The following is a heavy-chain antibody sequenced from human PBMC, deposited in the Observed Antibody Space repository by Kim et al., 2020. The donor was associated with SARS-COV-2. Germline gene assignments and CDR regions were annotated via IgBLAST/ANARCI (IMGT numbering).Heavy chain of an antibody. V-gene: IGHV3-30*01. Sequence: FTISRDNSKNTLYLQMNSLRAEDTAVYYCARDIFRAVRGVLYYYYGMDVWGQGTTVTVSS. CDR3: ARDIFRAVRGVLYYYYGMDV. D-gene: IGHD3-10*01. J-gene: IGHJ6*02.